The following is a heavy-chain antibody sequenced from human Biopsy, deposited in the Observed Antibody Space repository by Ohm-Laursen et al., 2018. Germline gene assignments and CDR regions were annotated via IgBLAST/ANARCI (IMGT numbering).Heavy chain of an antibody. CDR2: ISHSGSA. V-gene: IGHV4-38-2*02. CDR3: GRDVGVA. D-gene: IGHD2-21*01. Sequence: SDTLSLTCIVSGYSISSDFYWGWIRQIPGKGLEWIGGISHSGSAYYNPSLESRVPLSIDTSKNQFFLKMNSVTAADTAVYYCGRDVGVAWGQGTLVTVSS. J-gene: IGHJ5*02. CDR1: GYSISSDFY.